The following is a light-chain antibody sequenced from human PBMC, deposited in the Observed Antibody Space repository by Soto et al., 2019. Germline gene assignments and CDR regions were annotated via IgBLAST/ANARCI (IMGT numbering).Light chain of an antibody. CDR3: QQYNSYSLP. CDR1: QSISSW. CDR2: KAS. J-gene: IGKJ1*01. V-gene: IGKV1-5*03. Sequence: IQMTQSPATLSASVGDRVTITCRASQSISSWLAWYQQKPGKAPKLLIYKASSLESGVPSRFSGSGSGTEFTLTISSLQPDDFTTYYCQQYNSYSLPFGQGTKVDIK.